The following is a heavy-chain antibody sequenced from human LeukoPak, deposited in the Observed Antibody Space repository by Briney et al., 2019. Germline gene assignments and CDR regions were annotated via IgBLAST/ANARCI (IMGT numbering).Heavy chain of an antibody. Sequence: SQTLSLTCTVSGGSISSGDYYWSWIRQPPGKGLEWIGYIYYSGSTYYNPSLKSRVTISVDTSKNQFSLKLSSVTAADTAVYYCASGYYSSTSCYTSDYWGQGTLVTVSS. CDR2: IYYSGST. CDR3: ASGYYSSTSCYTSDY. D-gene: IGHD2-2*02. J-gene: IGHJ4*02. V-gene: IGHV4-30-4*08. CDR1: GGSISSGDYY.